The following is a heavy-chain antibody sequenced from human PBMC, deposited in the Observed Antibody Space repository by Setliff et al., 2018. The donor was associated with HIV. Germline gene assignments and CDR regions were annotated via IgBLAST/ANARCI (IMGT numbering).Heavy chain of an antibody. CDR3: ARNSKNWSYPVEYYDYYMDV. J-gene: IGHJ6*03. D-gene: IGHD1-7*01. Sequence: KPSETLSLTCTVSGGSISSGGYYWSWIRQHPGKGLEWIGYIHYSGSTYFNPSLKSRVTISLDTSKNQFSLKVSSMTAADTAVYYCARNSKNWSYPVEYYDYYMDVWGTGTTVTVSS. CDR2: IHYSGST. CDR1: GGSISSGGYY. V-gene: IGHV4-31*03.